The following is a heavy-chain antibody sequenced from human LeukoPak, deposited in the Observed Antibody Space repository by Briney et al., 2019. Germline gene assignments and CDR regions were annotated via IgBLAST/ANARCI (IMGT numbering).Heavy chain of an antibody. D-gene: IGHD6-13*01. V-gene: IGHV1-69*05. CDR1: GGTFSSYA. CDR2: IIPIFGTA. J-gene: IGHJ4*02. CDR3: ARDSPYSSSSLGFDY. Sequence: ASVKVSCKASGGTFSSYAISWVRQAPGQGLEWMGRIIPIFGTANYAQKFQGRVTMTTDTSTSTAYMELRSLRSDDTAVYYCARDSPYSSSSLGFDYWSQGTLVTVSS.